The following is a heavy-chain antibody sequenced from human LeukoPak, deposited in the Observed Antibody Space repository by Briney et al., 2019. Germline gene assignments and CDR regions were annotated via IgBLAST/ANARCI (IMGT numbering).Heavy chain of an antibody. V-gene: IGHV3-30-3*01. CDR3: ARDYGGYRVGRSYYGMDV. J-gene: IGHJ6*02. Sequence: GRSLRLSCAASGFTLSSYAMHWVRQAPGKGLEWVAVISYDGSNKYYADSVKGRFTISRDNSKNTLYLQMNSLRAEDTAVYYCARDYGGYRVGRSYYGMDVWGQGTTVTVSS. CDR2: ISYDGSNK. CDR1: GFTLSSYA. D-gene: IGHD4-17*01.